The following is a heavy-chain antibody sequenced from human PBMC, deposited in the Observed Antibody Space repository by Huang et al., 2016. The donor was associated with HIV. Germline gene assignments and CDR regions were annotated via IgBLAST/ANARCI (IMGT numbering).Heavy chain of an antibody. CDR2: ITPNSGYI. D-gene: IGHD1-1*01. V-gene: IGHV1-18*01. CDR1: GYNFSKHR. J-gene: IGHJ4*02. CDR3: VRVFTEQLAYDS. Sequence: QLLQSRGEVKKPGVSVKVSCKTSGYNFSKHRIAWLRQAPGQGLEWIGWITPNSGYINVAIKLKGRVALTTATSTTTAFMELRGLRPDGTATYYCVRVFTEQLAYDSWGQGTLVTVSS.